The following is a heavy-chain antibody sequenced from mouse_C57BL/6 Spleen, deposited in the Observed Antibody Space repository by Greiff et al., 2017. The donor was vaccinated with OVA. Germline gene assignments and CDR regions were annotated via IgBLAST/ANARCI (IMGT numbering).Heavy chain of an antibody. J-gene: IGHJ3*01. V-gene: IGHV1-26*01. CDR3: ARGGPGAY. Sequence: EVQLQQSGPELVKPGASVKISCKASGYTFTDYYMNWVKQSHGKSLEWIGDINPNNGGTSYNQKFKGKATLTVDKSSSTAYMELRSLTSEDSAVYYCARGGPGAYWGQGTLVTVSA. CDR1: GYTFTDYY. CDR2: INPNNGGT.